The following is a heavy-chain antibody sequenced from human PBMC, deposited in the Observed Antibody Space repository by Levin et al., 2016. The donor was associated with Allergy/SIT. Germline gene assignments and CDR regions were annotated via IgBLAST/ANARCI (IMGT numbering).Heavy chain of an antibody. CDR3: ARASQPLYSWFDP. V-gene: IGHV1-46*01. Sequence: ASVKVSCKASGYSFTNYYINWVRQAPGQGLEWMGTINPSNGDTNYAQKFRGRVTMTRDTSTSAVYMDLSSLTSEDTAVYYCARASQPLYSWFDPWGQGTLVTVSS. D-gene: IGHD2-8*01. CDR2: INPSNGDT. CDR1: GYSFTNYY. J-gene: IGHJ5*02.